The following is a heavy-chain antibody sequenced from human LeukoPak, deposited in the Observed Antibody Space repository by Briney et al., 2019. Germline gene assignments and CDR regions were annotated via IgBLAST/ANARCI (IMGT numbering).Heavy chain of an antibody. J-gene: IGHJ4*02. CDR1: GFSFSSFS. D-gene: IGHD4-23*01. CDR3: ARGEPGFGGLPTVLDN. V-gene: IGHV3-21*01. CDR2: ISSSTTFI. Sequence: PGGSLRLSCAASGFSFSSFSMNWVRQAPGKGLEWVSSISSSTTFIDYADSVKGRFTISRDNAKDSLYLQMNSLRAKDTAVYYCARGEPGFGGLPTVLDNWGQGALVTVSS.